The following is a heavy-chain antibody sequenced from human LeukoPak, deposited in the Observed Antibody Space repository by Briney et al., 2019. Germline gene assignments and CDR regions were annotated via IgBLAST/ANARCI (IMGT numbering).Heavy chain of an antibody. Sequence: GGSLRLSCAASGFTVSSNYMSWVRRAPGKGLEWVSVIYSDGSTDYADSEKGRSTISRDRSKNTLYLQMNSLRVEDTAVYYCAAPQRDGYNSRQFDYWGQGTLVTVSS. CDR1: GFTVSSNY. J-gene: IGHJ4*02. CDR2: IYSDGST. D-gene: IGHD5-24*01. V-gene: IGHV3-66*01. CDR3: AAPQRDGYNSRQFDY.